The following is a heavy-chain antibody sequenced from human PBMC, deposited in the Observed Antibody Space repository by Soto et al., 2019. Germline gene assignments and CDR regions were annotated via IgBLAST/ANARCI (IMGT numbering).Heavy chain of an antibody. D-gene: IGHD3-3*01. J-gene: IGHJ4*02. Sequence: PGGSLRLSCAASGFTFSSYGIHWVRQAPGKGLEWVAVIWYDGSNKYYADSVKGRFTISRDNSKNTLYLQMNSLRAEDTAVYYCARGPLGEIDFWSGYRALTDYWGQGTLVTVSS. CDR1: GFTFSSYG. V-gene: IGHV3-33*01. CDR2: IWYDGSNK. CDR3: ARGPLGEIDFWSGYRALTDY.